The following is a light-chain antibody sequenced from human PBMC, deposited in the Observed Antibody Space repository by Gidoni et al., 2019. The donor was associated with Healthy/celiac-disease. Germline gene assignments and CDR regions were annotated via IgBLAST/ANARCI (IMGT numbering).Light chain of an antibody. CDR2: GAS. V-gene: IGKV3-20*01. CDR3: QQYGSSPPYT. J-gene: IGKJ2*01. CDR1: HSVSTSY. Sequence: EIVLTQSPGTLSLPPGERATLSCRASHSVSTSYLAWYQQKPGQAPRLRIYGASSRATGIPDRFSGSGSGTDFTLTISRLEPEDFAVYDCQQYGSSPPYTFGQGTKLEIK.